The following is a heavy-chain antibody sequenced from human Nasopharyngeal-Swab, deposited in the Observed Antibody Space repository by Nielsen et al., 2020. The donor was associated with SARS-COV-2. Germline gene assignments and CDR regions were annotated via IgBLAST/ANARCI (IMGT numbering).Heavy chain of an antibody. Sequence: GESLKISCAASGFTFSSYSMNWVRQAPGKGLEWVSYISSSSSTIYYADSVKGRFTISRDNAKNSLYLQMNSLRAEDTAVYYCAEGDPFDYWGQGTLVTVSS. J-gene: IGHJ4*02. CDR1: GFTFSSYS. CDR3: AEGDPFDY. D-gene: IGHD2-21*02. V-gene: IGHV3-48*01. CDR2: ISSSSSTI.